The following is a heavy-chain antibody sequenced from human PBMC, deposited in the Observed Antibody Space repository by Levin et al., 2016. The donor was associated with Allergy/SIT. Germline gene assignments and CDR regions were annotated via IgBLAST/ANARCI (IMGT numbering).Heavy chain of an antibody. CDR3: ARLARPTTVVGATSYFDY. V-gene: IGHV5-51*01. Sequence: VRQMPGKGLEWMGIIYPGDSDTRYSPSFQGQVTISADKSISTAYLQWSSLKASDTAMYYCARLARPTTVVGATSYFDYWGQGTLVTVSS. CDR2: IYPGDSDT. J-gene: IGHJ4*02. D-gene: IGHD1-26*01.